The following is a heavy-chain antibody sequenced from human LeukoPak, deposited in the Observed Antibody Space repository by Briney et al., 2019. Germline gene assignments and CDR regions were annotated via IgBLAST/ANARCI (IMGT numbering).Heavy chain of an antibody. CDR2: IQNDGSDQ. CDR1: GFSFSAAW. D-gene: IGHD5-12*01. Sequence: PGGSLRLSCEASGFSFSAAWMTWVRPAPRRGGEWVATIQNDGSDQYYVDSVKARFTLSRDNAKNTVYPQMTSLRVEDTAVYYCVNLGYSDGGQGALVTVSS. J-gene: IGHJ4*02. CDR3: VNLGYSD. V-gene: IGHV3-7*01.